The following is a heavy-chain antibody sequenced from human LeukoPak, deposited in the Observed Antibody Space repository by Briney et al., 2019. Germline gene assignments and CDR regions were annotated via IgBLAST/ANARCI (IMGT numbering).Heavy chain of an antibody. CDR3: ARDKIVGATQFDY. CDR1: GFTFSSYW. V-gene: IGHV3-7*01. Sequence: GGSLRLSCTASGFTFSSYWMSWVHQAPGKGLEWVANIKQDGSEKYYVHSVKGRFTISRDNAKNSLYLQMNSLRVEDTAVYYCARDKIVGATQFDYWGQRTLVTVSS. J-gene: IGHJ4*02. CDR2: IKQDGSEK. D-gene: IGHD1-26*01.